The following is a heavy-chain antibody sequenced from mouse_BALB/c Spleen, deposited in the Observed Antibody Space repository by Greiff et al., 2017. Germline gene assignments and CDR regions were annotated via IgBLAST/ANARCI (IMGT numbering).Heavy chain of an antibody. Sequence: DVKLVESGGGLVQPGGSLKLSCAASGFTFSSYTMSWVRQTPEKRLEWVAYISNGGGSTYYPDTVKGRFTISRDNAKNTLYLQMSSLKSEDTAMYYCARQIYGYVDYWGQGTSVTVSS. CDR2: ISNGGGST. V-gene: IGHV5-12-2*01. CDR1: GFTFSSYT. CDR3: ARQIYGYVDY. D-gene: IGHD1-2*01. J-gene: IGHJ4*01.